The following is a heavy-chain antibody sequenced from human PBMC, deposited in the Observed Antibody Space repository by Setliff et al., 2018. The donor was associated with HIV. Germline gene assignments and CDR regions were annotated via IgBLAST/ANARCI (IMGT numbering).Heavy chain of an antibody. CDR1: GGSISSYY. CDR2: IYISGST. J-gene: IGHJ4*02. Sequence: SERLSLTCTVSGGSISSYYWSWIRQSPGKGLEWIGYIYISGSTNYNPSLKSRVTISIDTSKNQFSLKLSSVTAADTAVYYCARFKGEVCWGQGTLVTVSS. V-gene: IGHV4-4*09. CDR3: ARFKGEVC. D-gene: IGHD3-10*01.